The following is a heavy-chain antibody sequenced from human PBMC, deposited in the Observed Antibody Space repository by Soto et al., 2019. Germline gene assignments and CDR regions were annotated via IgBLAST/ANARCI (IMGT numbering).Heavy chain of an antibody. D-gene: IGHD1-1*01. CDR2: IIPIFGVT. Sequence: QVQVVQSGAEVKKPGSSVKVSCKASGGTYSSYSITWVRQAPGQGLEWLGRIIPIFGVTHYAQRFQDRVTITADRPTTTAYMELLSQRSEDTAVYYCVRDWESTTQTWSFGDSWGQVTPVTISS. J-gene: IGHJ4*02. CDR3: VRDWESTTQTWSFGDS. CDR1: GGTYSSYS. V-gene: IGHV1-69*04.